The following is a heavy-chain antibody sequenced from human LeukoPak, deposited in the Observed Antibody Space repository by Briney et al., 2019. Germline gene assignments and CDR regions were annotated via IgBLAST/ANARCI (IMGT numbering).Heavy chain of an antibody. CDR1: GFTFSSYG. CDR3: AKDPAKYQLLGNYMDV. D-gene: IGHD2-2*01. V-gene: IGHV3-30*02. Sequence: GGSLRLSCAASGFTFSSYGMHWVRQAPGKGLEWVAFIRYDGSNKYYADSVKGRFTISRDNSKNTLYLQMNSLRADDTAVYYCAKDPAKYQLLGNYMDVWGKGTTVTVSS. CDR2: IRYDGSNK. J-gene: IGHJ6*03.